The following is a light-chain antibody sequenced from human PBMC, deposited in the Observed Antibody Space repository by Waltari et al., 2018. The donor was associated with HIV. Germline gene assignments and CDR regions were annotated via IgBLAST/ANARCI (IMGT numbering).Light chain of an antibody. CDR1: SSDVGGYNY. J-gene: IGLJ3*02. CDR2: DVT. CDR3: CSYAGNYPVL. Sequence: QSALTQPRSVSGSPGQSVTISCTGTSSDVGGYNYVSWYQQNPGKAPKFIIYDVTNRPSGVPARFSGSKSGNPASLTISGLQAEDEADYYCCSYAGNYPVLFGGGTKLTVL. V-gene: IGLV2-11*01.